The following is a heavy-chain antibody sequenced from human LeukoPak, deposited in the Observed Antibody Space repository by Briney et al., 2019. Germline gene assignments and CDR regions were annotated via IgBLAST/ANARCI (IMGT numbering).Heavy chain of an antibody. V-gene: IGHV3-11*01. CDR2: ISSSCSTI. CDR1: GFTFSDYY. CDR3: ARDGGYCSSTSCYSDYYYMDV. D-gene: IGHD2-2*01. Sequence: GGSLRLSCAASGFTFSDYYMSWIRQAPGKGLEWVSYISSSCSTIYYADSVKGRFTISRDNAKNSLYLQMNSLRAEDTAVYYCARDGGYCSSTSCYSDYYYMDVWGKGTTVTVSS. J-gene: IGHJ6*03.